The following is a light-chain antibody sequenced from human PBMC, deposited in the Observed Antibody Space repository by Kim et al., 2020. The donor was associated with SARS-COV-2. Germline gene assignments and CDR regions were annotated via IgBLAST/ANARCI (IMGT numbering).Light chain of an antibody. J-gene: IGLJ2*01. CDR3: QAWDSSTVV. CDR2: QAS. V-gene: IGLV3-1*01. CDR1: KLGDKY. Sequence: SYELTQPPSVSVSPGQTASVTCSGDKLGDKYACWYQQKPGQSPVLVIYQASKRLSGIPERFSGSNSGNTATLTISGTQAMDEADYHCQAWDSSTVVFGGG.